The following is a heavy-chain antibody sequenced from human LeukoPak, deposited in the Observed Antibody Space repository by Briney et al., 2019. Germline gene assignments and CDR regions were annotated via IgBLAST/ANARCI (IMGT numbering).Heavy chain of an antibody. CDR1: GGTFSSYA. Sequence: ASVKVSWKASGGTFSSYAISWVRQAPGQGLEWMGGIIPIFGTANYAQKFQGRVTITADKSTSTAYMELSSLRSEDTAVYYCARDGSSPGAYYFDYWGQGTLVTVSS. CDR2: IIPIFGTA. V-gene: IGHV1-69*06. D-gene: IGHD6-13*01. J-gene: IGHJ4*02. CDR3: ARDGSSPGAYYFDY.